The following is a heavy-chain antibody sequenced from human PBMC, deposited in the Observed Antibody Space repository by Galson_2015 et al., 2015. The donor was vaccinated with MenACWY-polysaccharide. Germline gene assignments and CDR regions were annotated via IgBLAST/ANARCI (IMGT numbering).Heavy chain of an antibody. D-gene: IGHD3-10*01. Sequence: SLRLSCAASGVSFTDYWMRWVRQAPGKGLVWVAHINKDGSEKNYVDSVKGRFTISRDNAKNSLYLQMNSLRGEDTAVYYCTRRLARGVSSRDFDSWGQGTPVTASS. J-gene: IGHJ4*02. CDR1: GVSFTDYW. V-gene: IGHV3-7*01. CDR2: INKDGSEK. CDR3: TRRLARGVSSRDFDS.